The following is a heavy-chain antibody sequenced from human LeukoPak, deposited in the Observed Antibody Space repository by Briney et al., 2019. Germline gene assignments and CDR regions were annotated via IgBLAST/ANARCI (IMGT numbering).Heavy chain of an antibody. Sequence: GGSLRLSCAASGFTVSSYDMNWVRQAPGKGLEWISYISNSGRTIYYADSVKGRFTISRDNAKNSLYLQMNSLRAEDTAVHYCVRSYHPGGWFDPWGQGTLVTVSS. J-gene: IGHJ5*02. D-gene: IGHD2-21*01. V-gene: IGHV3-48*03. CDR1: GFTVSSYD. CDR2: ISNSGRTI. CDR3: VRSYHPGGWFDP.